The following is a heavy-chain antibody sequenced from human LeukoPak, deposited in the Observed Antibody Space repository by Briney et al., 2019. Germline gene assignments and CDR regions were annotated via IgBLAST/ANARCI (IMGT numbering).Heavy chain of an antibody. CDR3: VRDRALDY. CDR2: ISNDGNSK. Sequence: AGGSLRLSCAASGFTFSRYGMHWVRQAPGKGLEWVAVISNDGNSKNFADSVKGRFTISRDNSKNTVYLQMNSLRAEDTAMYYCVRDRALDYWGQGTLVTVSS. CDR1: GFTFSRYG. V-gene: IGHV3-30*19. D-gene: IGHD3-10*01. J-gene: IGHJ4*02.